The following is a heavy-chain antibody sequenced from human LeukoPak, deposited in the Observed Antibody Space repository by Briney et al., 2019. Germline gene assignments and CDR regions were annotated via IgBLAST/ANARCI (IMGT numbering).Heavy chain of an antibody. V-gene: IGHV3-73*01. CDR3: TRSGYSSSWYAD. D-gene: IGHD6-13*01. CDR2: IRSKANSYAT. J-gene: IGHJ4*02. CDR1: GFTLSGSA. Sequence: GGSLRLSCAASGFTLSGSAMHWVRQASGKGLEWVGRIRSKANSYATAYAASVKGRFTISRDDSKNTAYLQMNSLKTEDTAVYYCTRSGYSSSWYADWGQGTLVTVSS.